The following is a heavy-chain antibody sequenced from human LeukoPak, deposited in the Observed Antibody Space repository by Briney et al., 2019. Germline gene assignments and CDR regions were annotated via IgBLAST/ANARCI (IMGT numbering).Heavy chain of an antibody. D-gene: IGHD6-19*01. CDR1: VYTFTSYD. V-gene: IGHV1-8*01. CDR3: ARGLLAVAGTGVDY. J-gene: IGHJ4*02. Sequence: GASVTVSFKASVYTFTSYDINWVGQAAGQGREGMGWMNPNSGNTGYAQKFQGRVTMTRNTSISTACMELSSLRSEDTAVYYCARGLLAVAGTGVDYWGQGTLVTVSS. CDR2: MNPNSGNT.